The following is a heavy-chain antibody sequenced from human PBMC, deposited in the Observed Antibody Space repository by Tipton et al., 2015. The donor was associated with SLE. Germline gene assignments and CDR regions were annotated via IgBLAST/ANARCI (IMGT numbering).Heavy chain of an antibody. CDR1: GFTFSNYA. D-gene: IGHD3-3*01. J-gene: IGHJ4*02. CDR2: ISSNGGTT. CDR3: TKDRDVGFWSGAFDY. Sequence: SLRLSCAASGFTFSNYAMYWVRQAPGKGLEYVSGISSNGGTTYFASSVRGRFTISRDNSKNTLSLQMGSLGADDMAVYYCTKDRDVGFWSGAFDYWGQGTLVTVSS. V-gene: IGHV3-64*01.